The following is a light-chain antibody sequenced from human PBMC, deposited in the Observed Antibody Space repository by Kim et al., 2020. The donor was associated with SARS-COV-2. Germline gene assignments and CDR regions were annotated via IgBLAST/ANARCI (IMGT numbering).Light chain of an antibody. CDR1: QSVDSY. CDR3: HQRSSCPPIT. CDR2: DAS. J-gene: IGKJ5*01. Sequence: EIVLTQSPATLSLSPGERATLSCRASQSVDSYLAWYQLKPGQAPRPLIYDASTRATGVPARFSGSGYGTDFTLTISSLEPEDFAVYYCHQRSSCPPITFGQGTRLEIK. V-gene: IGKV3-11*01.